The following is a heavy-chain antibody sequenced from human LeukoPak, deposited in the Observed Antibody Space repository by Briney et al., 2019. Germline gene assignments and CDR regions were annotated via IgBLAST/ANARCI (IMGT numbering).Heavy chain of an antibody. D-gene: IGHD3-16*01. Sequence: PGGSLRLSCAASGFTFSNYAISWVRQTPGMRLEWVSAISRSGDSTYYTDSVKGRFTISRDNSRDTLYLHMTSLSAEDTAVYYCAKRRQSGIGSLYYFDSWGQGTLVTVSS. CDR2: ISRSGDST. V-gene: IGHV3-23*01. J-gene: IGHJ4*02. CDR3: AKRRQSGIGSLYYFDS. CDR1: GFTFSNYA.